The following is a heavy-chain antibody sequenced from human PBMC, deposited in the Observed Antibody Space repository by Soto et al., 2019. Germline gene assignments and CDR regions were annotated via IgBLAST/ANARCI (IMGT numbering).Heavy chain of an antibody. J-gene: IGHJ6*02. CDR1: GFTFSMYS. D-gene: IGHD2-21*02. CDR2: IPQDGVDG. CDR3: ARDHLILPAHDFFYGSDV. V-gene: IGHV3-7*03. Sequence: GGSLRLSCEVSGFTFSMYSMSWVRQSPGKGLEWVAKIPQDGVDGHYADSVKGRFIISRDNGKNSLHLQLNNLRAEDTAVYYCARDHLILPAHDFFYGSDVWGRGGHGHRLL.